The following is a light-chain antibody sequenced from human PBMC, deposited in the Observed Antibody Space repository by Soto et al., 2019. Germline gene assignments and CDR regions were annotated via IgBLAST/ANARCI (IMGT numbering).Light chain of an antibody. Sequence: EIVLTQSPATLSLSPGERANLSCRASQSVSSYLAWYQQKPGQAPRLLIYDASNRATGIPARFSGSGSGTDFTLTISSLEPEDFAVYYCQQYNNWPWTFGQGTKVDIK. CDR3: QQYNNWPWT. CDR1: QSVSSY. V-gene: IGKV3-11*01. J-gene: IGKJ1*01. CDR2: DAS.